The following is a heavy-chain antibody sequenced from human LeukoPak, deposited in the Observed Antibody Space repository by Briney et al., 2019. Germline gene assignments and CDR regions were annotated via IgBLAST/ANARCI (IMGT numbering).Heavy chain of an antibody. D-gene: IGHD3-10*01. J-gene: IGHJ4*02. CDR1: GFTFSSYA. CDR3: AKDDAWLRFGE. Sequence: GGSLRLSCAASGFTFSSYAMSWVRQAPGKGLEWVSAISGSGDITYYADSVKGRFTISRDNSKNTLHLEVISLTAEDTAVYYCAKDDAWLRFGEWSQGTLVTVSS. V-gene: IGHV3-23*01. CDR2: ISGSGDIT.